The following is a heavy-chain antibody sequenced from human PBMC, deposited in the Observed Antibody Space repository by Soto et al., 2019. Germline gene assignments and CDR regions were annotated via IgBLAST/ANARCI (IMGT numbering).Heavy chain of an antibody. CDR2: IIPIFGTA. V-gene: IGHV1-69*12. CDR1: GGTFSNYA. Sequence: QVQLVQSGAEVKKPGSSVEVSCKASGGTFSNYAFSWVRQAPGQGLEWMGGIIPIFGTANYAQKFQGRVTITADESTSTAYMELSSLRSEDTAVYYCAREAGGSGSYWHFDYWGQGTLVTVSS. D-gene: IGHD3-10*01. J-gene: IGHJ4*02. CDR3: AREAGGSGSYWHFDY.